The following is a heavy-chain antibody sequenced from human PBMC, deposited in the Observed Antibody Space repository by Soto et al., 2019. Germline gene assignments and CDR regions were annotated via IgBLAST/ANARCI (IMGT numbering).Heavy chain of an antibody. J-gene: IGHJ5*02. CDR2: IIPIFGTA. CDR1: GGTFSSYT. V-gene: IGHV1-69*14. Sequence: QVQLVQSGAEVKKPGSSVTVSCKASGGTFSSYTISWVRQAPGQGLEWMGGIIPIFGTANYAQKFQGRVTRSMVAETSRSTVSWEMGRWGCEWGGLFCWGNRILCWLVVFYCYPWG. CDR3: GNRILCWLVVFYCYP. D-gene: IGHD2-21*01.